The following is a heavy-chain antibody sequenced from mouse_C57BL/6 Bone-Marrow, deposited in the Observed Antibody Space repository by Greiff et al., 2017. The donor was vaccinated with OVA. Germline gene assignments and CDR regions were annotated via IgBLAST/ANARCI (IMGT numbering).Heavy chain of an antibody. V-gene: IGHV5-17*01. D-gene: IGHD1-1*01. CDR1: GFTFSDYG. J-gene: IGHJ1*03. Sequence: EVKVVESGGGLVKPGGSLKLSCAASGFTFSDYGMHWVRQAPEKGLEWVAYISSGSSTIYYADTVKGRFTISRDNAKNTLFLQMTSLRSEDTAMYYGAKEGYYYGYWYIDVWGTGTTVTVSS. CDR3: AKEGYYYGYWYIDV. CDR2: ISSGSSTI.